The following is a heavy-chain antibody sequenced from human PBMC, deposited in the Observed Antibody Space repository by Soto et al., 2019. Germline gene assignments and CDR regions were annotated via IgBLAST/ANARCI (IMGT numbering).Heavy chain of an antibody. CDR2: IYYSGST. Sequence: SETLSLTCTVSGGSISSYYWSWIRQPPGKGLEWIGYIYYSGSTNYNPSLKSRVTISVDTSKNQFSLNLSSVTAADTAVYYYARHNDYSNYPFYYYYYMDVWGKGTTVT. CDR3: ARHNDYSNYPFYYYYYMDV. CDR1: GGSISSYY. D-gene: IGHD4-4*01. V-gene: IGHV4-59*08. J-gene: IGHJ6*03.